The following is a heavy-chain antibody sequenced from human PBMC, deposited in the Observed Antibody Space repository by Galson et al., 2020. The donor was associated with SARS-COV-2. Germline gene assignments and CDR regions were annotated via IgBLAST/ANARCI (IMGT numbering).Heavy chain of an antibody. J-gene: IGHJ5*02. CDR1: GYSFTGYS. Sequence: ASVKVSCKTSGYSFTGYSLHWVRQAPGQGLEWMGWINPNTGATDYAQKFQGRVTMTRNTSISTAYMELSSLRSDDTAVYYCARLVSLARWLLLGWFDPWGQGTLVIVSS. CDR3: ARLVSLARWLLLGWFDP. V-gene: IGHV1-2*02. D-gene: IGHD6-19*01. CDR2: INPNTGAT.